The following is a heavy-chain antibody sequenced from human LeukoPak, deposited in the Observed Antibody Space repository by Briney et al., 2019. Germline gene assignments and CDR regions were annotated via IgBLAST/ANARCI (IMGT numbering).Heavy chain of an antibody. J-gene: IGHJ6*02. D-gene: IGHD5-18*01. CDR1: DDSISGPGHY. CDR3: ARNGGYDQDV. V-gene: IGHV4-39*07. Sequence: SETLSLTCTVSDDSISGPGHYWAWIRQPPGKGLEWIGEVCPRGGINYNPSLKTRVSISPDRSRNQFSLTMISLTAADTAVYYCARNGGYDQDVWGQGITVSVSS. CDR2: VCPRGGI.